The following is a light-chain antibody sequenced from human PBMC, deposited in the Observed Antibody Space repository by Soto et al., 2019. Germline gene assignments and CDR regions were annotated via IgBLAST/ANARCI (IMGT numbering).Light chain of an antibody. J-gene: IGKJ2*02. CDR1: QSVSSSY. CDR2: DAS. V-gene: IGKV3-20*01. Sequence: EIVLTQSPGTLSLSPVERATLSCRASQSVSSSYLAWYQQKPGQAPRLLIYDASSRATGIPDRFSGSGSGTDFPLTISRLEPEDFAVYYCKQYVILWTFGQGIKLEI. CDR3: KQYVILWT.